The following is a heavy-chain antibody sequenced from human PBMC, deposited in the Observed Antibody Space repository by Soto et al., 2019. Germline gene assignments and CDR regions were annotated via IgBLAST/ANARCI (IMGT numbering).Heavy chain of an antibody. CDR1: GFTFSSYG. Sequence: PGGSLRLSCAASGFTFSSYGMHWVRQAPGKGLEWVAVIWYDGSNKYYADSVKGRFTISRDNSKSTLYLQMNSLRAEDTAVYYCAVGLTYTAMSPDDAFDIWGQGTMVT. CDR3: AVGLTYTAMSPDDAFDI. V-gene: IGHV3-33*01. J-gene: IGHJ3*02. D-gene: IGHD5-18*01. CDR2: IWYDGSNK.